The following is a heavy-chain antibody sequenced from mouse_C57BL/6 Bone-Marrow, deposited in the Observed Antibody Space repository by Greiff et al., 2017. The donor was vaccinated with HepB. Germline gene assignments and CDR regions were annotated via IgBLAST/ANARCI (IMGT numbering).Heavy chain of an antibody. CDR3: TSYYDYFAY. J-gene: IGHJ3*01. V-gene: IGHV1-15*01. D-gene: IGHD2-4*01. CDR1: GYTFTDYE. Sequence: VQLQQSGAELVRPGASVTLSCKASGYTFTDYEMHWVKQTPVHGLEWIGAIDPETGGTAYNQKFKGKAILTADKSSRTGYMELRSLTSEDSAVYYGTSYYDYFAYWGQGTLVTVSA. CDR2: IDPETGGT.